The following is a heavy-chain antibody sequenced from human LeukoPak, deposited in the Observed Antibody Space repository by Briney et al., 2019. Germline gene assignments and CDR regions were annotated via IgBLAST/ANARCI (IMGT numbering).Heavy chain of an antibody. CDR2: ISCSGGNT. V-gene: IGHV3-23*01. Sequence: GGSPRLSCAVSGITLSNYGMSWVRQAPGKGLEWVSCISCSGGNTYYADSVKGRFTISRDNSKNTPYLQMNSLRAEDRAVYFCAKRGVVIRVILVGFHKEAYYFDSWGQGALVTLSS. J-gene: IGHJ4*02. D-gene: IGHD3-22*01. CDR3: AKRGVVIRVILVGFHKEAYYFDS. CDR1: GITLSNYG.